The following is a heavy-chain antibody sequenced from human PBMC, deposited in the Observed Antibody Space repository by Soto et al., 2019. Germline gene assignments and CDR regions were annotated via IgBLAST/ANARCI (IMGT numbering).Heavy chain of an antibody. D-gene: IGHD3-22*01. CDR2: VSVSGGTT. CDR3: AKGLYYYDSSGYRLFDY. CDR1: GFMFNNYA. J-gene: IGHJ4*02. V-gene: IGHV3-23*01. Sequence: GGSLRLSCAASGFMFNNYAMSWLRQAPGKWLEWVSTVSVSGGTTYYADSLKGRFTISRDNSKKTVYLQMNRLRADDTAIYYCAKGLYYYDSSGYRLFDYWGQGXLVTVYS.